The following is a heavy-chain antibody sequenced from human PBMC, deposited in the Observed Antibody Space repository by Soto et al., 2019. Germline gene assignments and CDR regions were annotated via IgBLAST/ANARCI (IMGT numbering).Heavy chain of an antibody. J-gene: IGHJ4*02. D-gene: IGHD3-16*02. CDR3: TTAPYIWGSYLSNF. Sequence: KTGGSLRLSCAASGFTFSNAWMSWVRQAPGKGLEWVGRIKSKTDGGTTDYAAPVKGRFTISRDDSKNTLYLQMNSLKTEDTAVYYCTTAPYIWGSYLSNFWGQGXLVTVYS. CDR1: GFTFSNAW. V-gene: IGHV3-15*01. CDR2: IKSKTDGGTT.